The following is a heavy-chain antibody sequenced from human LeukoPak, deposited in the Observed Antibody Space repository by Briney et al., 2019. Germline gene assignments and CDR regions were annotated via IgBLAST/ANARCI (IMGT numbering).Heavy chain of an antibody. V-gene: IGHV3-11*01. J-gene: IGHJ6*03. D-gene: IGHD1-1*01. CDR3: ARTHPDDDYYTDV. Sequence: PGGSLRLSCAASGFTFSDYYMSWIRQAPGKGLEWVSYISSSGSTIYYADSVKGRFTISRDNAKNSLYLQMNSLRAEDTAVYYYARTHPDDDYYTDVWGKGTTVTVSS. CDR1: GFTFSDYY. CDR2: ISSSGSTI.